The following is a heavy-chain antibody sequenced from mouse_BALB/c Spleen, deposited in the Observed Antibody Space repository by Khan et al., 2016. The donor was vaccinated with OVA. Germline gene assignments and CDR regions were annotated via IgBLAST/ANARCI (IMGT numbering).Heavy chain of an antibody. CDR1: GYSITSDYA. V-gene: IGHV3-2*02. D-gene: IGHD1-1*01. CDR2: IIYGGRT. J-gene: IGHJ2*01. CDR3: ARSVTSTTVVATDFDY. Sequence: EVQLQESGPGLVKPSQSLSLTCTVTGYSITSDYAWNWIRQFPGNKLEWMGYIIYGGRTSYNPSLKSRISITREPSKNQFFLQLNSVNTDDTATYYCARSVTSTTVVATDFDYWGQGTTLTVSS.